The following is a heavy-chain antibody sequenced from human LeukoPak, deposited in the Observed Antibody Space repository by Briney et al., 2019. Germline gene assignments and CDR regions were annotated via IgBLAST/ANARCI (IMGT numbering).Heavy chain of an antibody. D-gene: IGHD1-26*01. V-gene: IGHV3-23*01. CDR2: ISGSGGGT. CDR1: GFTFNSYA. J-gene: IGHJ4*02. CDR3: AKDLGRYRNNYFDY. Sequence: GGSLRLSCAASGFTFNSYAMSWVRQAPEKGLEWVATISGSGGGTYYADSVKGRFTISRDASKNTLYLQMNSLRAEDTAVYYCAKDLGRYRNNYFDYWGQGTLVTVSS.